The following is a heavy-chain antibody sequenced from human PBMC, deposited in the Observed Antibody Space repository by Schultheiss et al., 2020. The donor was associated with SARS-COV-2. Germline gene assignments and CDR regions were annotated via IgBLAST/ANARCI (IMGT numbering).Heavy chain of an antibody. CDR2: IYHSGST. CDR1: GGSFSGYY. V-gene: IGHV4-38-2*02. J-gene: IGHJ6*02. Sequence: SETLSLTCAVYGGSFSGYYWGWIRQPPGKGLEWIGSIYHSGSTSYNPSLKSLVTISVDTSKNQFSLKLSSVTAADTAVYYCARDLTYGDYGMDVWGQGTTVTVSS. D-gene: IGHD4-17*01. CDR3: ARDLTYGDYGMDV.